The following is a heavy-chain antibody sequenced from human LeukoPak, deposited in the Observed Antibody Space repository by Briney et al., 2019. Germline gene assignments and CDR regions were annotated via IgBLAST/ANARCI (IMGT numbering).Heavy chain of an antibody. CDR3: AKLSIGSGWYGGKYFDY. CDR1: GFTFSAYI. V-gene: IGHV3-23*01. CDR2: ISGSGGST. J-gene: IGHJ4*02. Sequence: PGGSLRLSCAASGFTFSAYIMSWVRQAPGKGLEWVSAISGSGGSTYYADSVKGRFTISRDNSKNTLYLQMNSLRAEDTAVYYCAKLSIGSGWYGGKYFDYWGQGTLVTVSS. D-gene: IGHD6-19*01.